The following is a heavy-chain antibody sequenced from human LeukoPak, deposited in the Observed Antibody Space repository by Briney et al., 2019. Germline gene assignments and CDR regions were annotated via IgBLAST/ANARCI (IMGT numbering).Heavy chain of an antibody. J-gene: IGHJ4*02. CDR1: GFTFSGSP. Sequence: GGSLRLSCAASGFTFSGSPILWVRQAPGKGLEWVANIKQDGSEKYYVDSVKGRFTISRDNAKNSLYLQMNSLRAEDTAVYYCARDIYGGSYYTGDYWGQGTLVTVSS. V-gene: IGHV3-7*03. CDR3: ARDIYGGSYYTGDY. D-gene: IGHD1-26*01. CDR2: IKQDGSEK.